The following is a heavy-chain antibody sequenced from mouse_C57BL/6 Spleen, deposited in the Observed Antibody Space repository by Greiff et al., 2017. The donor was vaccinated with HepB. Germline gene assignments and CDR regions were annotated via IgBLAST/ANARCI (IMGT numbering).Heavy chain of an antibody. CDR1: GFSLTSYA. D-gene: IGHD1-1*02. V-gene: IGHV2-9-1*01. Sequence: VMLVESGPGLVAPSQSLSITCTVSGFSLTSYAISWVRQPPGKGLEWIGVIWTGGGTNYNSALKSRLSISKDNSKSQVFLKMNSLQTDDTARYYCARNALHYGGDAMDYWGQGTSVTVSS. CDR2: IWTGGGT. CDR3: ARNALHYGGDAMDY. J-gene: IGHJ4*01.